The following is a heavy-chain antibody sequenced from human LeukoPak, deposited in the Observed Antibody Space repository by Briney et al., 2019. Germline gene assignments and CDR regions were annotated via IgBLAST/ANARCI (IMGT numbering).Heavy chain of an antibody. CDR3: AGWYDSNGYA. CDR2: ISDGGDNK. V-gene: IGHV3-23*01. J-gene: IGHJ5*02. D-gene: IGHD3-22*01. CDR1: GFSFSTYP. Sequence: PGGSLRLSCAASGFSFSTYPMSWVRQAPGKGLDWVSAISDGGDNKQYADSVKGRFTISRDNSKNTLYLQMNNLRVEDTAVYYCAGWYDSNGYAWGQGTLVTVSS.